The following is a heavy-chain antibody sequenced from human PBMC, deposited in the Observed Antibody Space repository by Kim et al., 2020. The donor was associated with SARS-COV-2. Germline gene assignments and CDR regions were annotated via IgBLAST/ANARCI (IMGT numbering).Heavy chain of an antibody. CDR3: ARGGRSDY. V-gene: IGHV3-7*01. CDR2: GSDK. J-gene: IGHJ4*02. D-gene: IGHD3-16*01. Sequence: GSDKNYVDSVKGRFASSRDNAKNSLYLQMHSLRVEDTAVYYCARGGRSDYWGQGTLVTVSS.